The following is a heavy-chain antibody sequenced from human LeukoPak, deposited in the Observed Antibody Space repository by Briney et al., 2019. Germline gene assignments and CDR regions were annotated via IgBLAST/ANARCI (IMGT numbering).Heavy chain of an antibody. D-gene: IGHD5-18*01. CDR2: ISAYNGNT. J-gene: IGHJ6*02. Sequence: ASVKVSCKASGYTFTSYGISWVQQAPGQGLEWMGWISAYNGNTNYAQKHQGRVTMTTDTSTSTAYMELRSLRSDDTAVYYCARDPWIRLPYYYYGMDVWGQGTTVTVSS. CDR3: ARDPWIRLPYYYYGMDV. CDR1: GYTFTSYG. V-gene: IGHV1-18*01.